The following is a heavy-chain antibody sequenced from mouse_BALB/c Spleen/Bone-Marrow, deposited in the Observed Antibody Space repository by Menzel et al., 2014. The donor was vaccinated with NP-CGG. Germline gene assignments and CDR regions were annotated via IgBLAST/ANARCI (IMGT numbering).Heavy chain of an antibody. V-gene: IGHV5-6-5*01. CDR3: ARGDYYGSSFYWYFDV. J-gene: IGHJ1*01. D-gene: IGHD1-1*01. Sequence: EVHLVESGGGLVKPGGSLKLSCAASGFTFSSYAMSWVRQTPEKRLEWVASISSGGSTYYPDSVKSRFTISRDSARNILYLQMSSLRSEDTAMYYCARGDYYGSSFYWYFDVWGAGTTVTVSS. CDR1: GFTFSSYA. CDR2: ISSGGST.